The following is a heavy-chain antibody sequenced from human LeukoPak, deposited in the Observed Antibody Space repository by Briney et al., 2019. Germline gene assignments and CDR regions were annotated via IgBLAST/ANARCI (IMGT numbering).Heavy chain of an antibody. CDR1: GGTFSSYA. D-gene: IGHD3-22*01. CDR3: ARCPYDSSGYRMFDP. Sequence: GSSVKVSCKASGGTFSSYAISRVRQAPGQGLEWMGGIIPIFGTANYAQKFQGRVTITTDESTGTAYMELSSLRSEDTAVYYCARCPYDSSGYRMFDPWGQGTLVTVSS. V-gene: IGHV1-69*05. J-gene: IGHJ5*02. CDR2: IIPIFGTA.